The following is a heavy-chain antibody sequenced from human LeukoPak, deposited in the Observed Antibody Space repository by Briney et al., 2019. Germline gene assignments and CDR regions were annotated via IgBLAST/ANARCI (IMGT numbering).Heavy chain of an antibody. CDR2: MNPNSGNT. D-gene: IGHD3-22*01. CDR3: ARGVHYDSSDYFDY. V-gene: IGHV1-8*02. J-gene: IGHJ4*02. Sequence: ASVKVSCKASGYTFTSYGISWVRQAPGQGLEWMGWMNPNSGNTGYAQKFQGRVTMTGNTSISTAYMELSSLRSEDTAVYYCARGVHYDSSDYFDYWGQGTLVTVSS. CDR1: GYTFTSYG.